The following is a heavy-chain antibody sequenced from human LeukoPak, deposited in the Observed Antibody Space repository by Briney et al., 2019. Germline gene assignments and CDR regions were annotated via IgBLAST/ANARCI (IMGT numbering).Heavy chain of an antibody. CDR2: SSAHNGDT. J-gene: IGHJ3*02. V-gene: IGHV1-18*01. D-gene: IGHD2-15*01. Sequence: ASVKVSCKASGFTFTSYGISWVRQAPGQGLEWMGWSSAHNGDTNYAQNIQGRVTMMTDTSTTTAYMELRSLRSDDTAVYYCAREAYCSGGSCYPGALDTWGQGTMVTVSS. CDR1: GFTFTSYG. CDR3: AREAYCSGGSCYPGALDT.